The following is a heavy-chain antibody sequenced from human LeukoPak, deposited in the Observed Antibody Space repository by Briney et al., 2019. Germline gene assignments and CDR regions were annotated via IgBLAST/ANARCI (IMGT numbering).Heavy chain of an antibody. D-gene: IGHD3-22*01. V-gene: IGHV3-74*01. CDR3: AREPTYYYDSSGTVGYGMDV. J-gene: IGHJ6*02. CDR1: GFTFSSYW. CDR2: INSDGSST. Sequence: GGSLRLSCAASGFTFSSYWMHWVRQAPGKGLVWVSRINSDGSSTSYADSVKGRFTISRDNAKNTLYLQMNSLRAEDTAVYYCAREPTYYYDSSGTVGYGMDVWGQGTTVTVSS.